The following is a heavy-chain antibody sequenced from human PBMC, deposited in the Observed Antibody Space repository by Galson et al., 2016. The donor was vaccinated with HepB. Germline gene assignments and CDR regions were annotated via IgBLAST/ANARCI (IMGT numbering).Heavy chain of an antibody. CDR2: IWYDGSHK. V-gene: IGHV3-33*07. CDR1: GFTFSRYW. Sequence: SLRLSCAASGFTFSRYWMSWVRQAPGKGLEWVAVIWYDGSHKFYVDSVKGRFTFSRDNSKNTLFLQMNSLRAEDTAVYYCARNYHYGSGSYIPYFWGQGTRVTVST. CDR3: ARNYHYGSGSYIPYF. J-gene: IGHJ3*01. D-gene: IGHD3-10*01.